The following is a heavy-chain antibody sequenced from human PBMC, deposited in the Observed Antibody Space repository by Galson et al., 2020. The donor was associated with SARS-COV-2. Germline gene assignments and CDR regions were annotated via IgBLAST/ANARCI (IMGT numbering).Heavy chain of an antibody. D-gene: IGHD1-20*01. Sequence: ALVKVSCKASGYTFTSYDINWVRQATGQGLEWMGWMNPNSGNTGYAQKFQGRVTMTRNTSISTAYMELRSRRSEDTAVYYCARGREAQGGIHWFDPWGQGTLVTVSS. V-gene: IGHV1-8*01. CDR2: MNPNSGNT. CDR3: ARGREAQGGIHWFDP. J-gene: IGHJ5*02. CDR1: GYTFTSYD.